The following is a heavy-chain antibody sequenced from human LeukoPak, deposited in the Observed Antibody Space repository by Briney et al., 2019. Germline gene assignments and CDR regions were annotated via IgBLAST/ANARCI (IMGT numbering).Heavy chain of an antibody. CDR2: IKQDGSEK. Sequence: GGSLRLSCAASGFTFSNSWMRWVRQAPGKGLEWVANIKQDGSEKNYVDSVKGRFTISRDNAKKSLFLQMNSLRAEDTAVYYCARDRGWNTFDYWGQGTLVTVSS. J-gene: IGHJ4*02. V-gene: IGHV3-7*01. D-gene: IGHD1/OR15-1a*01. CDR3: ARDRGWNTFDY. CDR1: GFTFSNSW.